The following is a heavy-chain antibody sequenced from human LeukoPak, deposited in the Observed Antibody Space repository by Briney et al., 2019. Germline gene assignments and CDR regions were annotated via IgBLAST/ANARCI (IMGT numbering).Heavy chain of an antibody. CDR2: ISSSGNTI. V-gene: IGHV3-48*03. J-gene: IGHJ4*02. D-gene: IGHD3-22*01. CDR3: ARDPYDSSGYYTSPGDY. Sequence: PGGSLRLSCAASGFTFSSYEMDWVRQAPGKGLEWVSYISSSGNTIYYADSVKGRFTISRDNAKNSLYLQMNSLRAEDTAVYYCARDPYDSSGYYTSPGDYWGQGTLVTVSS. CDR1: GFTFSSYE.